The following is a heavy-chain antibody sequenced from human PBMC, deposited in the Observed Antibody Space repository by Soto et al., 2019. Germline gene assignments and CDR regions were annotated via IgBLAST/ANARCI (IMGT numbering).Heavy chain of an antibody. D-gene: IGHD3-9*01. J-gene: IGHJ4*02. CDR2: IYYSGST. Sequence: SETLSLTCFVSGGSISGYYGSWVRQPPGKGLDWIGYIYYSGSTTYNSSLKGRVTMSVDTSKNQFSLELSSVTASDTAVYYCARRRYADWAFDYWGQGTLVTVSS. CDR1: GGSISGYY. V-gene: IGHV4-59*08. CDR3: ARRRYADWAFDY.